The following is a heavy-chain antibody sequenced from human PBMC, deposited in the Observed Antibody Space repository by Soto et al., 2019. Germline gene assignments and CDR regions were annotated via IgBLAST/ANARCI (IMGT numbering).Heavy chain of an antibody. CDR1: GDSIVGSY. D-gene: IGHD5-12*01. CDR3: AKYRRTDAEGYTFDY. J-gene: IGHJ4*02. Sequence: SETLSLTCSVSGDSIVGSYWSWIRQSPGKGLEWIGFIYYSGSTEYNPSLKSRVTMSVDTSKNQFSLKLGSVTAADTAVYFCAKYRRTDAEGYTFDYWGQGALVTV. V-gene: IGHV4-59*12. CDR2: IYYSGST.